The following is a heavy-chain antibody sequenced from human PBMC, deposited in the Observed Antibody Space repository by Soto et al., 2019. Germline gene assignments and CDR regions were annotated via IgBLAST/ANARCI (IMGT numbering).Heavy chain of an antibody. CDR1: GFTFSVYW. Sequence: EVQLVESGGGLVQPGESLRLSCAASGFTFSVYWMNWVRQAPGKGLEWVANIKQDGSEKYYVDSVKGRFTVSRDNAKNSLYLQMNSLRAEDTAVYYCARDLASVGYWGQGTLVTVSS. CDR3: ARDLASVGY. CDR2: IKQDGSEK. V-gene: IGHV3-7*01. J-gene: IGHJ4*02.